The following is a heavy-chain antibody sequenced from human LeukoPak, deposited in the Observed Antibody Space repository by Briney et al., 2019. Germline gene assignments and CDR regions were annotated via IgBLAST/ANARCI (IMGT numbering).Heavy chain of an antibody. Sequence: PSETLSLTCTVSGGSISSGGYYWSWIRQHPGKGLEWIGYIYYSGSTYYNPSLKSRVTISVDTSKNQFSLKLSSVTAADTAVYYCARDIGYGDYYNWFDPWGQGTLVTVSS. J-gene: IGHJ5*02. CDR3: ARDIGYGDYYNWFDP. V-gene: IGHV4-31*03. D-gene: IGHD4-17*01. CDR2: IYYSGST. CDR1: GGSISSGGYY.